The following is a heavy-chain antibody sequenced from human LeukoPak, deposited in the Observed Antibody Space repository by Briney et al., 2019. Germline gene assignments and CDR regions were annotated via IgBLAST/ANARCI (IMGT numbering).Heavy chain of an antibody. Sequence: GGSLRLSCTVSGFTVSSNSMSWVRQAPGKGLEWVSFIYSDNTHYSDSVKGRFTISRDNSKNTLYLRMNSLRAADTAVYYCARAAKGGYSGSYYIPYYYYMDVWGKGTTVTISS. J-gene: IGHJ6*03. D-gene: IGHD3-10*01. CDR2: IYSDNT. CDR1: GFTVSSNS. V-gene: IGHV3-53*01. CDR3: ARAAKGGYSGSYYIPYYYYMDV.